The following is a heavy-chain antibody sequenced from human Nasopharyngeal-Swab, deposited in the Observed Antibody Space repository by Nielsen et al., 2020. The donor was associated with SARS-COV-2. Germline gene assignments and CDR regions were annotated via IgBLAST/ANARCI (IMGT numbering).Heavy chain of an antibody. CDR3: ARDEGYSSGWRRGDYYYGMDV. V-gene: IGHV1-69*13. CDR2: IIPIFGTA. J-gene: IGHJ6*02. Sequence: SVKVSCKASGGTFSSYAISWVRQAPGRGLEWMGGIIPIFGTANYAQKFQGRVTITADESTSTAYMELSSLRSEDTAVYYCARDEGYSSGWRRGDYYYGMDVWGQGTTVTVSS. D-gene: IGHD6-19*01. CDR1: GGTFSSYA.